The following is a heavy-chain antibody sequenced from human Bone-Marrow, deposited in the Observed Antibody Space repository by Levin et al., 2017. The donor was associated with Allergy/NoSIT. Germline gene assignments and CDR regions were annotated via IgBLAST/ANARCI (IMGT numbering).Heavy chain of an antibody. CDR1: DGYISSYY. V-gene: IGHV4-59*13. J-gene: IGHJ6*02. CDR2: IYYTGNI. Sequence: SETLSLTCTVPDGYISSYYWNWIRQPPGKGLEWIGYIYYTGNIDYNPSLKSRVTISIDTSKSQFSLKLNSVTAADTAVYYCARSHYGSGTYGYYGMDVWGQGTTVTVSS. CDR3: ARSHYGSGTYGYYGMDV. D-gene: IGHD3-10*01.